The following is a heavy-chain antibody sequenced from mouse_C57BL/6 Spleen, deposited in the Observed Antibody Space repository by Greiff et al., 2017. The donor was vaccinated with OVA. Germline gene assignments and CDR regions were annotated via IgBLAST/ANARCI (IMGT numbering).Heavy chain of an antibody. V-gene: IGHV1-22*01. J-gene: IGHJ1*03. D-gene: IGHD1-1*01. CDR1: GYTFTDYN. CDR2: INPNNGGT. Sequence: VQLQQSGPELVKPGASVTMSCKASGYTFTDYNMHWVQQSHGKSLEWIGYINPNNGGTSYNQKFKGKATLTVNKSSSTAYMELRSLTSEDSAVYYSAGPSYYCGSSCYFDVWGTGTTVTVSS. CDR3: AGPSYYCGSSCYFDV.